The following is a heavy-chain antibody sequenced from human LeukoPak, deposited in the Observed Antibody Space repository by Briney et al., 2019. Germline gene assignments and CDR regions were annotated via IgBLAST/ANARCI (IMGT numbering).Heavy chain of an antibody. CDR1: GGSISSGSYY. Sequence: PSQTLSLTCTVSGGSISSGSYYWSWIRQPAGKGLEWIGRIYTSGSTNYNPSLKSRVTISVDTSKNQFSLKLSSVTAADTAVYYCARVSSGSYYMGDFDYWGQGTLVTVSS. CDR3: ARVSSGSYYMGDFDY. V-gene: IGHV4-61*02. J-gene: IGHJ4*02. CDR2: IYTSGST. D-gene: IGHD1-26*01.